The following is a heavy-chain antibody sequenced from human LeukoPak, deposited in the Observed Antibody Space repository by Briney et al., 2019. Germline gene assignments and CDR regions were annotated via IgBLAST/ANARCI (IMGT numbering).Heavy chain of an antibody. CDR3: ARDVGALRVFDY. V-gene: IGHV3-66*02. J-gene: IGHJ4*02. D-gene: IGHD3-16*01. CDR1: GFTVSSNY. Sequence: GGSLRLSCAASGFTVSSNYMSWGRHAPGKGLEWVSVIYSGGSTYYADSVKGRFTISRDNSKNTLYLQMNSLRAEDTAVYYCARDVGALRVFDYWGQGTLVTVSS. CDR2: IYSGGST.